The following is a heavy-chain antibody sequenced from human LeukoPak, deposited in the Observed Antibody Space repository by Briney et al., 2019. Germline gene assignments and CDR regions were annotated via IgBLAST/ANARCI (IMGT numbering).Heavy chain of an antibody. Sequence: PGGSLRLSCAASGFTFSSYAMSWVRQAPGKGLEGVSAISGSGGSTYYADSVKGRFTISRDNSKNTLYLQMNSLRAEDTAVYYCAKDLYSSSWYGGLDYWGQGTLVTVSS. CDR3: AKDLYSSSWYGGLDY. J-gene: IGHJ4*02. CDR2: ISGSGGST. CDR1: GFTFSSYA. V-gene: IGHV3-23*01. D-gene: IGHD6-13*01.